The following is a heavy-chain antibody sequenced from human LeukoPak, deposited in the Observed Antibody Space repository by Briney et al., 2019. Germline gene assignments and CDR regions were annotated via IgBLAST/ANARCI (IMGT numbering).Heavy chain of an antibody. J-gene: IGHJ4*02. V-gene: IGHV3-48*03. Sequence: PGGSLRLSCAASGFTFSSYEMNWVRQAPGKGLEWVSYIGSSGSTIYYADSVKGRFTISRDNAKNSLYLQMNSLRAVDTAVYYCARQSIVVVPAEIDYWGQGTLVTVSS. CDR3: ARQSIVVVPAEIDY. CDR1: GFTFSSYE. CDR2: IGSSGSTI. D-gene: IGHD2-2*01.